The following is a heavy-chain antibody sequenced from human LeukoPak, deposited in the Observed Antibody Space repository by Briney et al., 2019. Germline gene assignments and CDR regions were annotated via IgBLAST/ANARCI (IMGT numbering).Heavy chain of an antibody. CDR2: IGYDGSNK. CDR3: ARAVSEYCGGDCYSLYFDY. V-gene: IGHV3-33*01. CDR1: GFTFSSYG. D-gene: IGHD2-21*02. J-gene: IGHJ4*02. Sequence: PGRSLRLSCAAAGFTFSSYGMHWVRQAPGKGLEWVAVIGYDGSNKYYADSVKGRFTISRDNSKNTLYLQMNSLRAEDTAVYYCARAVSEYCGGDCYSLYFDYWGQGTLVTVSS.